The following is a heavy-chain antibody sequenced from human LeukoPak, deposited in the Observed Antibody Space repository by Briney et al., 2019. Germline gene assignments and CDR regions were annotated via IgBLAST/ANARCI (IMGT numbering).Heavy chain of an antibody. Sequence: SQTLSLTCTVSGGSISGGSYYWSWIRQPAGKGLEWIGRIYTSGSTNYNPSLKSRVTISVDTSKNQFSLKLSSVTAADTAVYYCARDYSSGYYYGLGWFDPWGQGTLVTVSS. D-gene: IGHD3-22*01. V-gene: IGHV4-61*02. CDR3: ARDYSSGYYYGLGWFDP. CDR2: IYTSGST. CDR1: GGSISGGSYY. J-gene: IGHJ5*02.